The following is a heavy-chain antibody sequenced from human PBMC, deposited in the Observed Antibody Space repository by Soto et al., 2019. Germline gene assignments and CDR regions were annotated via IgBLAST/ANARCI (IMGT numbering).Heavy chain of an antibody. CDR3: AMYSFYYDQNGYPSDYFDY. CDR2: SSNGGKT. Sequence: PWETLSLTCTVSGGSISSGDHYWSWIRQPPGKGLEWIGYSSNGGKTYYNPSLRRRVIISLDTTKNQFSLKLSSVTAADTAVYYCAMYSFYYDQNGYPSDYFDYWGQGSLVTVSS. D-gene: IGHD3-22*01. J-gene: IGHJ4*02. V-gene: IGHV4-30-4*01. CDR1: GGSISSGDHY.